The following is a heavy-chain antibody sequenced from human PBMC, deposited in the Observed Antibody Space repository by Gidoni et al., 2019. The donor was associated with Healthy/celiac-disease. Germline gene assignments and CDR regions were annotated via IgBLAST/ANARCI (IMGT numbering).Heavy chain of an antibody. CDR1: GFTGFTFSTYA. CDR2: ISGSGGST. Sequence: EVQLLKSGGGLVQPGGSLRLSCAASGFTGFTFSTYAMSWVRQAPGKGREWVSTISGSGGSTYYADSVKGRFTISRDNSKNTLYLQMNSLRAEDTAIYYCAKDLSLARTEDYWGQGTLVTVSS. J-gene: IGHJ4*02. CDR3: AKDLSLARTEDY. V-gene: IGHV3-23*01. D-gene: IGHD2-21*02.